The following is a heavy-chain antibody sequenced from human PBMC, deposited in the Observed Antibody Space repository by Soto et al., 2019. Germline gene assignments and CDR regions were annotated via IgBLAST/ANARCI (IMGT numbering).Heavy chain of an antibody. D-gene: IGHD2-15*01. CDR2: IYHSGST. CDR1: GVSISSSNW. J-gene: IGHJ4*02. Sequence: QVQLQESGPGLVKPSGTLSLTCAVSGVSISSSNWWSWVRQPPGKGLEWIGEIYHSGSTNYNPSLXXRXTXSVDKSKNQFSLNLNSVTAADTAVYYCALSSGASFYWGQGTLVTVSS. CDR3: ALSSGASFY. V-gene: IGHV4-4*02.